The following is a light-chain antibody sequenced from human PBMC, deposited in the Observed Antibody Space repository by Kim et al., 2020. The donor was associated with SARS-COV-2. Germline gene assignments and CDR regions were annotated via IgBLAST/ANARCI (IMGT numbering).Light chain of an antibody. V-gene: IGLV4-60*03. J-gene: IGLJ2*01. Sequence: QLVLTQSPSASGSLGSSVTLTCTRDSTHTGCIIACHQHQPGTAPRLLLEVDRGRMYNTGGYIRDPVSVSSSAADRFLTVSNVQSDDEADYFCETWDRTSRVFGGGTQLTVL. CDR1: STHTGCI. CDR2: VDRGRMY. CDR3: ETWDRTSRV.